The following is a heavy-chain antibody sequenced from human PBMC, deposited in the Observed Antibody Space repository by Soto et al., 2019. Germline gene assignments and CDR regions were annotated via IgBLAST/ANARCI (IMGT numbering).Heavy chain of an antibody. Sequence: PSETLSLTCTDSGGSVSSAGYYWTWIRQPPGKGLEWIARIYHDGSTNYNPSLKSRVIISPDTSKNQFSLNLSSLTAADTAVYYCARGGTRGSSFYWGQGTRVTVSS. CDR1: GGSVSSAGYY. CDR3: ARGGTRGSSFY. CDR2: IYHDGST. D-gene: IGHD6-13*01. V-gene: IGHV4-61*08. J-gene: IGHJ4*02.